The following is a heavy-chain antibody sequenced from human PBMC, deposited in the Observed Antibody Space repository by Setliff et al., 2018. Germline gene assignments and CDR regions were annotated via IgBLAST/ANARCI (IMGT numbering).Heavy chain of an antibody. J-gene: IGHJ6*03. V-gene: IGHV3-30*07. CDR3: ARLALTGYDSSGYYYALEYYYYMDV. CDR2: ISDDESNK. CDR1: GFTFSTHA. D-gene: IGHD3-22*01. Sequence: GGSLRLSCTASGFTFSTHAMHWVRQAPGKGLEWVAVISDDESNKFYAGSVKGRFTISRDNSKNTLYLEMNSLRADDTAVYYCARLALTGYDSSGYYYALEYYYYMDVWGKGTTVTVSS.